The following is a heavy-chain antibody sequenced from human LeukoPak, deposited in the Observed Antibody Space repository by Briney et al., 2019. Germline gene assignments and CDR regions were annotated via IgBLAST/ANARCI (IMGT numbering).Heavy chain of an antibody. CDR1: GFSFSSNW. D-gene: IGHD1-1*01. V-gene: IGHV3-7*01. CDR2: IKRDGSQK. J-gene: IGHJ5*02. Sequence: GGSLRLSCAAPGFSFSSNWMGWVRQAPGKGLEWVAHIKRDGSQKYYLDSVRGRFTISRDNAKNSLYLQMNSLRVEDTAVFYCARLGLEVGGPNWFDPWGQGTLVTVSS. CDR3: ARLGLEVGGPNWFDP.